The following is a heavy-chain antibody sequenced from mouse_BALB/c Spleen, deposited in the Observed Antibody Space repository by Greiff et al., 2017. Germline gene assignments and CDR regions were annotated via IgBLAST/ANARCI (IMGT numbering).Heavy chain of an antibody. J-gene: IGHJ2*01. D-gene: IGHD2-1*01. V-gene: IGHV1-7*01. CDR2: INPSTGYT. CDR1: GYTFTSYW. CDR3: ARSGGNYHFDY. Sequence: VQLQESGAELAKPGASVKMSCKASGYTFTSYWMHWVKQRPGQGLEWIGYINPSTGYTEYNQKFKDKATLTADKSSSTAYMQLSSLTSEDSAVYYCARSGGNYHFDYWGQGTTLTVSS.